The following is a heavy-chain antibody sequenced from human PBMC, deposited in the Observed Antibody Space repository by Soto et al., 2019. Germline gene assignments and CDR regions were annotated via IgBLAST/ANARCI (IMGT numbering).Heavy chain of an antibody. J-gene: IGHJ5*02. CDR2: IYYSGST. V-gene: IGHV4-39*01. CDR1: GGSISSSSYY. D-gene: IGHD6-6*01. CDR3: ARRVPDLAARRGDWFDP. Sequence: QLQLQESGPGLVKPSETLSLTCTVSGGSISSSSYYWGWIRQPPGKGLEWIGSIYYSGSTYYNPSLKSRVTISVDTSKNQFSLKLSSVTAADTAVYYCARRVPDLAARRGDWFDPWGQGTLVTVSS.